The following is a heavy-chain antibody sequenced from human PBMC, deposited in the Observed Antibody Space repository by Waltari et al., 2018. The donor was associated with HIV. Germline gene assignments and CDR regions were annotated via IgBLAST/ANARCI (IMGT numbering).Heavy chain of an antibody. V-gene: IGHV4-39*01. D-gene: IGHD2-15*01. CDR3: ARRPYCSSASCYPSDARGAFDI. Sequence: QLQLQQSGPGLVKPSETLSLICTVSGGSISTRGYYWGWIRQPPGKGLEWIGSIYYSGITYYNPSLKSRVTISADTSRNQFSLWLSSGTAADTAVYYCARRPYCSSASCYPSDARGAFDIWGQGTMVTVSS. CDR2: IYYSGIT. CDR1: GGSISTRGYY. J-gene: IGHJ3*02.